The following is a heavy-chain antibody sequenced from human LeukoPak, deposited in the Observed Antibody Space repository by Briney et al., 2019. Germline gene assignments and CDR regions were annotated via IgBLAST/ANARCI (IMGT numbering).Heavy chain of an antibody. CDR3: ARRLGRSFDY. V-gene: IGHV1-3*04. CDR1: GYTFINHA. CDR2: INIGNGNT. D-gene: IGHD2-21*01. Sequence: ASVKVSCKASGYTFINHAIHWVRQAPGQRLEWMEWINIGNGNTKYSQNFQGRITITRDTSATTAYMDLSSLRSEDTAVYYCARRLGRSFDYWGQGTLVTVSS. J-gene: IGHJ4*02.